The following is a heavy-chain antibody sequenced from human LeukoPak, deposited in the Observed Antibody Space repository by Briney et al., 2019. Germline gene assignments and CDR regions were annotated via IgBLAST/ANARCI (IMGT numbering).Heavy chain of an antibody. D-gene: IGHD3-22*01. J-gene: IGHJ4*02. Sequence: SETLSLTCAVYGGSFSGYYWSWIRQPPGKGLEWIGEINHSGSTNYNPSLKSRVTISVDTSMNQFSLKLSSVTAADTAVYYCARGENYYDSSGYSPYYYFDYWGQGTLVTVSS. CDR1: GGSFSGYY. CDR2: INHSGST. V-gene: IGHV4-34*01. CDR3: ARGENYYDSSGYSPYYYFDY.